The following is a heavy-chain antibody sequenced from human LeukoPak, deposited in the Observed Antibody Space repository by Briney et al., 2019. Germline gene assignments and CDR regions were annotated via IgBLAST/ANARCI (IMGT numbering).Heavy chain of an antibody. CDR1: GGSISSGGYY. Sequence: SQTLSLTCTVSGGSISSGGYYWSWIRQHPGKGLEWIGYIYYSGSTYYNPSLKSRVTISVDTSKNQFSLKLSSVTAADTAVYYCARTDTAMAPSDYWGQGTLVTASS. CDR2: IYYSGST. V-gene: IGHV4-31*03. J-gene: IGHJ4*02. D-gene: IGHD5-18*01. CDR3: ARTDTAMAPSDY.